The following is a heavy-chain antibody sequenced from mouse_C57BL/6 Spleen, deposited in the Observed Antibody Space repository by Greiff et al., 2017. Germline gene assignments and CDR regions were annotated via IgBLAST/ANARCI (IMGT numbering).Heavy chain of an antibody. CDR1: GYAFTNYL. CDR3: ARSGITTVVARGPHFDY. Sequence: VQLQQSGAELVRPGTSVKVSCKASGYAFTNYLIEWVKQRPGQGLEWIGVINPGSGGTNYNEKFKGKATLTADKSSSTAYMQLSSLTSEDSAVYFCARSGITTVVARGPHFDYWGQGTTLTVSS. CDR2: INPGSGGT. V-gene: IGHV1-54*01. J-gene: IGHJ2*01. D-gene: IGHD1-1*01.